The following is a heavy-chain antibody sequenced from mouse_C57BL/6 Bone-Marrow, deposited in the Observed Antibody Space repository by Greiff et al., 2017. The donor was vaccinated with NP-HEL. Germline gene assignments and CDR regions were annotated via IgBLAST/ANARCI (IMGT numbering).Heavy chain of an antibody. J-gene: IGHJ1*03. CDR1: GYTFTSYW. D-gene: IGHD1-1*01. CDR3: ARFYGSSTGYFDV. CDR2: IYPGSGST. V-gene: IGHV1-55*01. Sequence: QVQLQQPGAELVKPGASVKMSCKASGYTFTSYWITWVKQRPGQGLEWIGDIYPGSGSTNYNEKFKSKATLTVDTSSSTAYMQLRSLTSEDSAVYYCARFYGSSTGYFDVWGTGTTVTVSS.